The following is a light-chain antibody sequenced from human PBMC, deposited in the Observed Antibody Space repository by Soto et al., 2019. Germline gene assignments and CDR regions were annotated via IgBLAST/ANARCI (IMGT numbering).Light chain of an antibody. Sequence: QLVLTQPPSVSGAPGQRVTISCTGNSSNLGAGYDVHWYQQLPGAVPKLVIFGNRNRPSGVPERFSGSKSGTSASLAISGLQAEDEADYYCQAYDYSLTASVFGGGTKLTVL. CDR2: GNR. V-gene: IGLV1-40*01. CDR1: SSNLGAGYD. J-gene: IGLJ3*02. CDR3: QAYDYSLTASV.